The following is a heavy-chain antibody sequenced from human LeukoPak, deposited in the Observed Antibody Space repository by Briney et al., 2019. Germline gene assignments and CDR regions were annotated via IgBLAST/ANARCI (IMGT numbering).Heavy chain of an antibody. CDR1: GGSISSGGYY. CDR3: ARVEYPRRDYCSSTSCDALDY. Sequence: SETLSLTCTVSGGSISSGGYYWSWIRQPPGKGLEWIGYIYHSGSTYYNPSLKSRVTISVDTSKNQFSLKLSSVTAADTAVYYCARVEYPRRDYCSSTSCDALDYWGQGTLVTVSS. CDR2: IYHSGST. D-gene: IGHD2-2*01. V-gene: IGHV4-30-2*01. J-gene: IGHJ4*02.